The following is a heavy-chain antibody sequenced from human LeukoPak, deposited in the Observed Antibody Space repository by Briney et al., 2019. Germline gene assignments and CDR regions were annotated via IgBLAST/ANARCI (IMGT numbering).Heavy chain of an antibody. D-gene: IGHD4-11*01. J-gene: IGHJ4*02. CDR2: INVDDTSK. CDR1: GFTFSTSW. CDR3: AGDRAYSTFDF. V-gene: IGHV3-7*01. Sequence: GGSLRLSCAASGFTFSTSWMTWVRQAPGKGLERVAIINVDDTSKSYPDSVKGRFTISRDNARNSLFLQMNNLRAEDTAVYYCAGDRAYSTFDFWGQGTLVAVSS.